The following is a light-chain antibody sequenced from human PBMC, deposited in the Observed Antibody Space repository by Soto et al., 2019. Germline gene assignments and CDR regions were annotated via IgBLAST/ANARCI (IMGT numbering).Light chain of an antibody. Sequence: IQMTQSPSSLSPSVGETVSLTCRSSQDVGRWLSRYQQKPGKAPKILIFATSTLQSGVPSRFSGSGSGTDFTLTITSLQSEDFATYYCQQARSFPVTFGQGTRLEN. V-gene: IGKV1D-12*01. CDR2: ATS. J-gene: IGKJ5*01. CDR3: QQARSFPVT. CDR1: QDVGRW.